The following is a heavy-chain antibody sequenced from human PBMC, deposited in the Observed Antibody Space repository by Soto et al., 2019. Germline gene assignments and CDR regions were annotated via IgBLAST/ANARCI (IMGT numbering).Heavy chain of an antibody. Sequence: GGSLRLSCAASGFTFSSYGMHWVRQAPGKGLEWVAVIWYDGSNKDYVDSVKGRFTISRDDAKNSLYLQMNSLRVEDTAVYFCVGEVGFQLIYWGQGTLVTVSS. D-gene: IGHD1-1*01. V-gene: IGHV3-33*01. CDR1: GFTFSSYG. CDR3: VGEVGFQLIY. CDR2: IWYDGSNK. J-gene: IGHJ4*02.